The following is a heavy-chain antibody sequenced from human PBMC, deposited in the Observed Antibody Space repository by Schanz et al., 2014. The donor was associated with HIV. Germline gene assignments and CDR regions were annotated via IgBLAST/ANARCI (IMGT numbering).Heavy chain of an antibody. Sequence: EVQLEESGGGLVKPGGSLRLSCAASGFTFSIYSMNWVRQAPGKGLEWVSSIRSDSSYIFYADSMKGRFTISRDNARNSLYLQIRSLRAEDTAVYYCARGGLGVVAEGNAFDLWGQGTLVTVSS. CDR3: ARGGLGVVAEGNAFDL. CDR1: GFTFSIYS. CDR2: IRSDSSYI. V-gene: IGHV3-21*02. D-gene: IGHD2-15*01. J-gene: IGHJ3*01.